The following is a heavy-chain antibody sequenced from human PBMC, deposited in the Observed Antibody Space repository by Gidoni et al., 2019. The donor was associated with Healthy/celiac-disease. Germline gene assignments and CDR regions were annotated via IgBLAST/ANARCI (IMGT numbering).Heavy chain of an antibody. V-gene: IGHV1-2*02. CDR1: GDTFTGYY. CDR3: ARDRYCSGGSCPTFDY. Sequence: QVHLVQAGAEVKKPGASVKVSCKASGDTFTGYYMHWVRQAPGQGLEWLGWINPNRGGTNYAQKFQGRVTMTRDTSISTASMELSRLRSDDTAVYYCARDRYCSGGSCPTFDYWGQGTLVTVSS. D-gene: IGHD2-15*01. CDR2: INPNRGGT. J-gene: IGHJ4*02.